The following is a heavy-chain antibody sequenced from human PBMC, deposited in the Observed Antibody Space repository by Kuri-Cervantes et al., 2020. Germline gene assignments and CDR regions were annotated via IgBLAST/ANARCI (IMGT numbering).Heavy chain of an antibody. CDR2: IYYSGST. J-gene: IGHJ4*02. V-gene: IGHV4-39*07. CDR3: ARDLFQYSGAGY. Sequence: GSLRLSCAVYGGSFSSYYWGWIRQPPGKGLEWIGSIYYSGSTYYNPSLKSRVTISVDTSKNQFSLKLSSVTAADTAVYYCARDLFQYSGAGYWGQGTLVTVSS. CDR1: GGSFSSYY. D-gene: IGHD2/OR15-2a*01.